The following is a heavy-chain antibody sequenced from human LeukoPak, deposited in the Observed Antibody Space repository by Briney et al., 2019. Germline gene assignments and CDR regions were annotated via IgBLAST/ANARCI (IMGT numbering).Heavy chain of an antibody. D-gene: IGHD1-26*01. Sequence: VASVKVSCKASGYTFTGYYMHWVRQAPGQGLEWMGWINPKSGGTNYARKFQGRVTMTRDTSISTAYMDLSRLKSDDTAVYYCARDSGSYVYFDYWGQGTLVTVSS. CDR2: INPKSGGT. V-gene: IGHV1-2*02. CDR1: GYTFTGYY. J-gene: IGHJ4*02. CDR3: ARDSGSYVYFDY.